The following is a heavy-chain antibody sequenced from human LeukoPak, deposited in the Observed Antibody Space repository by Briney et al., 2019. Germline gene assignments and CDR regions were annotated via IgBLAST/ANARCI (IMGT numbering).Heavy chain of an antibody. D-gene: IGHD5-18*01. CDR3: ARDGYSCGYRDAFDI. CDR2: ISSSGSTI. CDR1: GFTFSSYE. J-gene: IGHJ3*02. V-gene: IGHV3-48*03. Sequence: PGGSLRLSCAASGFTFSSYEMNWVRQAPGKGLEWVSYISSSGSTIYYADSVKGRFTISRDNAKNSLYLQMNSLRAEDTAVYYCARDGYSCGYRDAFDIWGQGTMVTVSS.